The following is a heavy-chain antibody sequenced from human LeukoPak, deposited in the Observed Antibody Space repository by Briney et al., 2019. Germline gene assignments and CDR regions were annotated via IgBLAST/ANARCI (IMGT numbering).Heavy chain of an antibody. CDR1: GYTFTGYY. CDR2: INPNSGGT. J-gene: IGHJ4*02. V-gene: IGHV1-2*02. CDR3: ARGYYDILTGYWHEFDY. Sequence: GASVKVSCEASGYTFTGYYMHWVRQAPGQGLEWMGWINPNSGGTNYTQKFQGRVTMTRDTSISTAYMELSRLRSDDTAVYYCARGYYDILTGYWHEFDYWGQGTLVTVSS. D-gene: IGHD3-9*01.